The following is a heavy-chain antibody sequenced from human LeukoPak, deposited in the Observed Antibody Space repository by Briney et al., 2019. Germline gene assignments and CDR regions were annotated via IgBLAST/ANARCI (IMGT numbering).Heavy chain of an antibody. CDR1: GFPFSCYA. J-gene: IGHJ4*02. Sequence: GGSLRLSCSASGFPFSCYAMSWVRQAPGKGLAWVSAISGSGGSTYYADSVKGRFTISRDNSKNTLYLQMNSLRAEDTAVYYCAKGFSSTTPRGYFDYWGQGTLVTVSS. D-gene: IGHD2-2*01. CDR3: AKGFSSTTPRGYFDY. V-gene: IGHV3-23*01. CDR2: ISGSGGST.